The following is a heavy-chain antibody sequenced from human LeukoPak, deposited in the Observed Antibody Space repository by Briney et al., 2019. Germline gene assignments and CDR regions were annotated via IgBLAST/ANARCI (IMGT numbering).Heavy chain of an antibody. CDR1: GSTFGSYA. CDR2: LSGSGDSA. Sequence: GGSLRLSCAASGSTFGSYAMSWVRQAPGMGLEWVSTLSGSGDSAYYADSVKGRFTISRDNSRNTLYLQVNSLRAEDTAVYYCAKELFVVVLRITSRPFDFWGQGTLVTVSS. D-gene: IGHD2-2*01. V-gene: IGHV3-23*01. J-gene: IGHJ4*02. CDR3: AKELFVVVLRITSRPFDF.